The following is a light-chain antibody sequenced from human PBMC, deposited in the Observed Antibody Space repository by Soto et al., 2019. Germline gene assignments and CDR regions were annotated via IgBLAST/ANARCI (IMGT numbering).Light chain of an antibody. V-gene: IGLV1-51*01. CDR2: DNN. Sequence: QSVLTQPPSVSAAPGQKVTISCSGSSSNIGNNYVSWYRQLPGTAPKLLIYDNNKRPSGIPDRFSGSKSGTSATLGITGLQTGDEADYYCGTWDSSLSAYVFGTGTKVTVL. CDR3: GTWDSSLSAYV. CDR1: SSNIGNNY. J-gene: IGLJ1*01.